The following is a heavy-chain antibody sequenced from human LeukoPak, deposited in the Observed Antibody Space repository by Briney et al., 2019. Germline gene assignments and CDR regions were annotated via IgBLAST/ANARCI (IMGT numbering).Heavy chain of an antibody. CDR3: ARDEESSWYYGMDV. V-gene: IGHV3-21*01. Sequence: GGSLRLSCAASGFTFSSYSMNWVRQAPGKGLEWVSSISSSSSYIYYADSVKGRFTISRDNAKNSLYLQMNSLRAEDMAVYYCARDEESSWYYGMDVWGQGTTVTVSS. CDR2: ISSSSSYI. D-gene: IGHD6-13*01. CDR1: GFTFSSYS. J-gene: IGHJ6*02.